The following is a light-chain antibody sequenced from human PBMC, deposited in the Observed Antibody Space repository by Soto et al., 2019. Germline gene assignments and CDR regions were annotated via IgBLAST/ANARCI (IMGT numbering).Light chain of an antibody. CDR3: QHYGSLVLT. CDR2: GAS. CDR1: QSVSSTY. V-gene: IGKV3-20*01. Sequence: EIVLTQSPGTLSLSPGERATLSCRASQSVSSTYFAGYQQKPGQAPRLLIYGASSRPTGIPDRFSGSGSGTDFTLTISRLEPEDFAVYYCQHYGSLVLTFGGGTKVEIK. J-gene: IGKJ4*01.